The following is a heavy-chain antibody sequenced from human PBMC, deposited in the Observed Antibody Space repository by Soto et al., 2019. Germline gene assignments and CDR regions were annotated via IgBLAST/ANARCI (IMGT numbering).Heavy chain of an antibody. CDR3: ARDGRDGYHGGLDY. Sequence: QVQLQESGPGLVKPSGTLSLTCAVSGGSISSSNWWSWVRQPPGKGLEWIGEIYHSGSTNYNPSLQSRVTISVDKSKNQFSLKLSSVTAADTAVYYCARDGRDGYHGGLDYWGQGTLVTVSS. D-gene: IGHD5-12*01. V-gene: IGHV4-4*02. CDR2: IYHSGST. CDR1: GGSISSSNW. J-gene: IGHJ4*02.